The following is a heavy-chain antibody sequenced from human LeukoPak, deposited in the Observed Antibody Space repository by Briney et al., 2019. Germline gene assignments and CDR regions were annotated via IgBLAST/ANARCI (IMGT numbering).Heavy chain of an antibody. CDR2: IYSGGST. Sequence: GGSLRLSCAASGFTVSSNYMSWVRQAPGKGLEWVSVIYSGGSTYYADSVKGRFTISRDNSKNTLYLQMNSLRAEDTAVYYCARSTYLTEWYFDYWGQGTLVTVSS. D-gene: IGHD3-3*01. CDR1: GFTVSSNY. CDR3: ARSTYLTEWYFDY. J-gene: IGHJ4*02. V-gene: IGHV3-53*01.